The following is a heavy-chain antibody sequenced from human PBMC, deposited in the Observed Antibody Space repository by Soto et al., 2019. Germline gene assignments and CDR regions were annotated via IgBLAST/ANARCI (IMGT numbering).Heavy chain of an antibody. Sequence: QAHLVESGGCVVQPGRSLRLSCAASGFTFTSNGMHRVRQAPGTRLEWVAVISYDGGLQHYADSVKGRFTISRDNSKNMVLLQMNSLRAEDTAVYYCVSDRGYGHASVPYSWGQGTLVSVSS. J-gene: IGHJ4*02. D-gene: IGHD5-18*01. V-gene: IGHV3-30*03. CDR2: ISYDGGLQ. CDR1: GFTFTSNG. CDR3: VSDRGYGHASVPYS.